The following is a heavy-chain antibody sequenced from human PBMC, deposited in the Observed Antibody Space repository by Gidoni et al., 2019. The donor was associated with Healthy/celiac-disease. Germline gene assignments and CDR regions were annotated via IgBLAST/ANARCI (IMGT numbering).Heavy chain of an antibody. CDR3: ARDLLGDTSSGG. D-gene: IGHD3-10*01. CDR2: ISYDGSNK. Sequence: QVQLVESGGGVVQPGRSLRLSCAASGFTFSRYAMHWVRQAPGKGLEWVAVISYDGSNKYYADSVKGRFTISRDNSKNTLYLQMNSLRAEDTAVYYCARDLLGDTSSGGWGQGTLVTVSS. CDR1: GFTFSRYA. V-gene: IGHV3-30-3*01. J-gene: IGHJ4*02.